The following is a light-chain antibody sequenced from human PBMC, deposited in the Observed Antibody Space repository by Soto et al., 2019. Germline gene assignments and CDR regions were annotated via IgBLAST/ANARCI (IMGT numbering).Light chain of an antibody. V-gene: IGLV2-8*01. CDR3: WSYAGRNTYV. CDR1: SSNVGGYNY. J-gene: IGLJ1*01. CDR2: EVD. Sequence: QSALTQPPSASGSPGQSVSISCTGSSSNVGGYNYVSWYQQHPGKAPRLIIYEVDKRPSGVPDRFSGSKAGSTASLTVSGLQADDEADYYCWSYAGRNTYVFGPGTKLNVL.